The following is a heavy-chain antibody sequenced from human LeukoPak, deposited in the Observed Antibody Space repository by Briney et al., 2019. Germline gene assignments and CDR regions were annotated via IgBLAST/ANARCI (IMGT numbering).Heavy chain of an antibody. J-gene: IGHJ4*02. CDR3: ARALPQSINTPWK. CDR2: ISSDGSST. CDR1: GFTFSSYW. D-gene: IGHD3-3*02. Sequence: QPGGSLRLSCAASGFTFSSYWMHWVRQAPGKGLVWVSSISSDGSSTSYADSVKGRFTISRDNAKNTLYLQMNSLRAEDTAVYYCARALPQSINTPWKWGQGTLVTVSS. V-gene: IGHV3-74*01.